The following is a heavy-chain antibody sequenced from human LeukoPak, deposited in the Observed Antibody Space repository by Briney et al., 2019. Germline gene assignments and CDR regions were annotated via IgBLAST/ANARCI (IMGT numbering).Heavy chain of an antibody. Sequence: ASVKVSCKASGYTFTGYYMHWVRQAPGQGLEWMGWINPNSGGTNYAQKFQGRVTMTRDTSISTAYMELSRLRSDDTAVYYCARVGIVATPYYYYYYYMDVWGKGTTVTVSS. J-gene: IGHJ6*03. D-gene: IGHD5-12*01. CDR1: GYTFTGYY. CDR2: INPNSGGT. CDR3: ARVGIVATPYYYYYYYMDV. V-gene: IGHV1-2*02.